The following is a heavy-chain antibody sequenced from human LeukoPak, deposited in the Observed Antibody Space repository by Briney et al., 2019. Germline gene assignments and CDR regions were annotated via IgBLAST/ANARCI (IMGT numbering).Heavy chain of an antibody. Sequence: SETLSLTCTVSGGSISSYYWSWIRQPAGKGLEWIGRIYTSGSTNYNPSLKSRVTMSVDTSKNQFSLKLSSVTAADTAVYYRARVTHYYDSSGYEYYFDYWGQGTLVTVSS. D-gene: IGHD3-22*01. V-gene: IGHV4-4*07. J-gene: IGHJ4*02. CDR3: ARVTHYYDSSGYEYYFDY. CDR1: GGSISSYY. CDR2: IYTSGST.